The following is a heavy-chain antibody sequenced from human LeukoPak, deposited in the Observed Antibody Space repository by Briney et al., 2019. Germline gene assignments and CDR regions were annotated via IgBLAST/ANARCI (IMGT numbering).Heavy chain of an antibody. J-gene: IGHJ4*02. V-gene: IGHV3-7*01. CDR1: GFTFSSYW. CDR2: IKQDGSEK. Sequence: PGGSLRLSCAASGFTFSSYWMSWVRQAPGKGLEWVADIKQDGSEKYYVDSVKGRFTISRDNAKNSLYLQMNSLRAEDTAVYYCARAAFSSDFWSGSYYFDYRGQGTLVTVSS. D-gene: IGHD3-3*01. CDR3: ARAAFSSDFWSGSYYFDY.